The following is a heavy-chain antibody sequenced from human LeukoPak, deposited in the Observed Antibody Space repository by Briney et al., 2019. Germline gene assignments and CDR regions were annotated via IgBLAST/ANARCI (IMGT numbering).Heavy chain of an antibody. J-gene: IGHJ6*02. Sequence: GESLKISCKGSGYSLTSYWIGWVRQMPGKGLEWMGIIYPGDSDTRYSPSFQGQVTISADKSISTAYLQWSSLKASDTAMYYCARRDGYCSSTSCYAYYYYGMDVWGQRTTVTVSS. CDR2: IYPGDSDT. D-gene: IGHD2-2*01. CDR1: GYSLTSYW. V-gene: IGHV5-51*01. CDR3: ARRDGYCSSTSCYAYYYYGMDV.